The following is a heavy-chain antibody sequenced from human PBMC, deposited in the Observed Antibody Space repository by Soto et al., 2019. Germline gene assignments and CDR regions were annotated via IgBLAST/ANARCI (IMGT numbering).Heavy chain of an antibody. D-gene: IGHD6-19*01. CDR3: AREYSSGWYGGDRGGLDY. Sequence: SETLYLTCTVSGGSISSYYWSWIRQPPGKGLEWIGYIYYSGSTNYNPSLKSRVTISVDTSKNQFSLKLSSVTAADTAVYYCAREYSSGWYGGDRGGLDYWGQGTLVTVSS. CDR1: GGSISSYY. J-gene: IGHJ4*02. V-gene: IGHV4-59*01. CDR2: IYYSGST.